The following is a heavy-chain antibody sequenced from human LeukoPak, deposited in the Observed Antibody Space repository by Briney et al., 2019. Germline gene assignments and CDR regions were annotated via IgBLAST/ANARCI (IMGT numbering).Heavy chain of an antibody. V-gene: IGHV4-61*02. Sequence: SQTLSLTCTVSGGSISSGSYYWSWIRQPAGKGLEWIGRICTSGSTNYNPSLKSRVTISVDTSKNQFSLKLSSVTAADTAVYYCARLGAAAGTGWFDPWGQGTLVTVSS. J-gene: IGHJ5*02. CDR1: GGSISSGSYY. CDR3: ARLGAAAGTGWFDP. D-gene: IGHD6-13*01. CDR2: ICTSGST.